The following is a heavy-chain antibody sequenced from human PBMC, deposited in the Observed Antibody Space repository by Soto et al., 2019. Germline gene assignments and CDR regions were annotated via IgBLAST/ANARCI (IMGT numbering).Heavy chain of an antibody. J-gene: IGHJ4*02. D-gene: IGHD3-22*01. V-gene: IGHV3-64D*06. CDR2: ISSNGGST. Sequence: GGSLRLSCSASGFTFSSYAMHWVLQAPGKGLEYVSAISSNGGSTYYADSVKGRFTISRDNSKNTLYLQMSSLRAEDTAVYYCVSNTHYYDSSGYSPYWGQGTLVTVS. CDR1: GFTFSSYA. CDR3: VSNTHYYDSSGYSPY.